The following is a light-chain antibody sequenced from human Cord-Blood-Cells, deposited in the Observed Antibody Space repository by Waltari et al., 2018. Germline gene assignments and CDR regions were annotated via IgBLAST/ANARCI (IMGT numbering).Light chain of an antibody. Sequence: QSALTQPASVSGSPGQSITISCTGTSSDVGGYNYVSWYQQHPGKAPKLMIYEVSNRPSGVSNRFSGSKSGNTASLTISGRQAEDEADYYCSSYTSSSTWVFGGGTKLTV. CDR2: EVS. J-gene: IGLJ3*02. V-gene: IGLV2-14*01. CDR1: SSDVGGYNY. CDR3: SSYTSSSTWV.